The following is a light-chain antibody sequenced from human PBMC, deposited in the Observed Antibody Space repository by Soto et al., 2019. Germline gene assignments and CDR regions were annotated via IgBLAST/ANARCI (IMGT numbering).Light chain of an antibody. Sequence: DIQMTQSPSSVSASIGDTVTITCRASQDISTLLAWYQQKPGKAPKLLIYGASTLESGVPSRVSGRGSGTDFTLTISSLQPEDFATSFCQQADSFPLTFGGGTKVEIK. V-gene: IGKV1D-12*01. CDR1: QDISTL. CDR3: QQADSFPLT. J-gene: IGKJ4*01. CDR2: GAS.